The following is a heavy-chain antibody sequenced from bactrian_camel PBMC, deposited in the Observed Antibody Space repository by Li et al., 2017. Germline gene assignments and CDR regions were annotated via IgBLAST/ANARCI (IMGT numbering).Heavy chain of an antibody. Sequence: HVQLVESGGGSVQAGETLTLSCTASGLSFDDSDIGWHRQAPGGKCELVSFISSNGAPYYADSVKGRFTISRDTAKNTVYLRVNSLKPEDTAMYYCDRGAGIDGYWGQGTQVTVS. CDR1: GLSFDDSD. CDR2: ISSNGAP. J-gene: IGHJ6*01. CDR3: DRGAGIDGY. V-gene: IGHV3S63*01.